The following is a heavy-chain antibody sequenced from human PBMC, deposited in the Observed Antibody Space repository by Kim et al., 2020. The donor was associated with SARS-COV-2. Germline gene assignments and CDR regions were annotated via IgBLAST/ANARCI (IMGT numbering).Heavy chain of an antibody. D-gene: IGHD5-18*01. Sequence: SETLSLTCTVSGGSISSYYWSWIRQPPGKGLEWIGYIYYSGSTNYNPSLKSRVTISVDTSKNQFSLKLSSVTAADTAVYYCAKHTALAFDYWGQGTLVTVSS. CDR2: IYYSGST. V-gene: IGHV4-59*08. CDR3: AKHTALAFDY. J-gene: IGHJ4*02. CDR1: GGSISSYY.